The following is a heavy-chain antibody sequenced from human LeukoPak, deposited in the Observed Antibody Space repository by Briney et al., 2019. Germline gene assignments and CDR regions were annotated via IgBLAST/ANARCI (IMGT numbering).Heavy chain of an antibody. V-gene: IGHV3-53*01. Sequence: GGSLRLSCAASGFTFDDYTMHWVRQAPGKGLEWVSVIYSGGSTYYADSVKGRFTISRDNSKNTLYLQMNSLRAEDTAVYYCARDVVVVAASGGWYFDLWGRGTLVTVSS. CDR3: ARDVVVVAASGGWYFDL. D-gene: IGHD2-15*01. J-gene: IGHJ2*01. CDR2: IYSGGST. CDR1: GFTFDDYT.